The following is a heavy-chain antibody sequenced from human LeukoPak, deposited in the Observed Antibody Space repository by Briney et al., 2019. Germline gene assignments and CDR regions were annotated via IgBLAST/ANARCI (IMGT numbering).Heavy chain of an antibody. J-gene: IGHJ6*02. CDR1: GYTFTSYY. D-gene: IGHD3-3*01. CDR3: ARGRSKSTVFGVVMSMDV. V-gene: IGHV1-46*01. Sequence: GASVKVSRKASGYTFTSYYMHWVRQAPGQGLEWMGIINPSGGSTSYAQKFQGRVTMTRDTSTSTVYMELSSLRSEDTAVYYCARGRSKSTVFGVVMSMDVWGQGTTVTVSS. CDR2: INPSGGST.